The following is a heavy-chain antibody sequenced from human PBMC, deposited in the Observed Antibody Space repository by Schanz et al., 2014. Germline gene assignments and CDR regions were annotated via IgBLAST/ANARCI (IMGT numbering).Heavy chain of an antibody. CDR3: ARGRGFYDY. CDR2: ITPSGGST. Sequence: QVQLVQSGAEVKKPGSPVKVSCKSSGGTFSSYAITWVRQAPGQGLEWMGIITPSGGSTNYAQKLQGRVTMTRDTSTNTAYMELSSLTSEDTAVHYCARGRGFYDYWGQGTLVTVSS. D-gene: IGHD3-10*01. J-gene: IGHJ4*02. CDR1: GGTFSSYA. V-gene: IGHV1-69*02.